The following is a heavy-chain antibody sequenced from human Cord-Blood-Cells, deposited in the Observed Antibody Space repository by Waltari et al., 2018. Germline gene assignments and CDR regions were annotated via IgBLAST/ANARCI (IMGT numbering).Heavy chain of an antibody. J-gene: IGHJ5*02. V-gene: IGHV4-34*01. CDR2: INHSGST. D-gene: IGHD6-13*01. Sequence: QVQLQQWGAGLLKPSETLSLTCAVYGGSFSGYYWSWISHPPGKGLEWIGEINHSGSTNYNPSLKSRVTISVDTSKNQFSLKLSSVTAADTAVYYCARALRSSSSWYGWFDPWGQGTLVTVSS. CDR1: GGSFSGYY. CDR3: ARALRSSSSWYGWFDP.